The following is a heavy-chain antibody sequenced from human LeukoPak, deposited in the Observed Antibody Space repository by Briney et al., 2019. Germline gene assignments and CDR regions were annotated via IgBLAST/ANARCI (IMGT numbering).Heavy chain of an antibody. D-gene: IGHD2-15*01. Sequence: SETLSLTCTVSGGSTSSGNYYWGWIRQPPGKGLEWIMGISSSGNTYYNPSLKSRITISIDTSKNQFSLKLSSVTAADTAVYYCARAPPGYCSGGSCYPGPNWFDPWGQGTLVTVSS. CDR3: ARAPPGYCSGGSCYPGPNWFDP. CDR1: GGSTSSGNYY. J-gene: IGHJ5*02. V-gene: IGHV4-39*07. CDR2: ISSSGNT.